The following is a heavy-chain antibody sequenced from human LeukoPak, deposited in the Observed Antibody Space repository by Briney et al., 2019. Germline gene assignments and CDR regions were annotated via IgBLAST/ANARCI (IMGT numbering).Heavy chain of an antibody. D-gene: IGHD5-18*01. Sequence: HAGGSLRLSCAASGFTFDDYTMHWVRQAPGKGLVWVSRINRDGSSTSYADSVKGRFTISRDNAKNTLYLQMNSLRAEDTAVYYCARGGGYSYGSFDYWGQGTLVTVSS. CDR2: INRDGSST. V-gene: IGHV3-74*01. J-gene: IGHJ4*02. CDR3: ARGGGYSYGSFDY. CDR1: GFTFDDYT.